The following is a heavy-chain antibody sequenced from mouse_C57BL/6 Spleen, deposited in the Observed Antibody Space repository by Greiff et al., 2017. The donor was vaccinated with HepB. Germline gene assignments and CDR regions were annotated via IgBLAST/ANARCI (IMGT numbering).Heavy chain of an antibody. D-gene: IGHD2-3*01. J-gene: IGHJ4*01. V-gene: IGHV1-82*01. Sequence: QVQLKESGPELVKPGASVKISCKASGYAFSSSWMNWVKQRPGKGLEWIGRFYPGDGDTNYNGKFKGKATLTADKSSSTAYMQLSSLTSEDSAVYFCARANDGYYYAMDYWGQGTSVTVSS. CDR1: GYAFSSSW. CDR2: FYPGDGDT. CDR3: ARANDGYYYAMDY.